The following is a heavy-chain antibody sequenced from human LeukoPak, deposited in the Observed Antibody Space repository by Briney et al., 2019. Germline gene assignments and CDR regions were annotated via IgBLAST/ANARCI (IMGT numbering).Heavy chain of an antibody. Sequence: SETLSLTCAVYGGSFSGYYWSWIRQPPGKGLEWIGEINHSGSTNYNPSLKSRVTISVDTSKNQFSLKLSSVTAADTAVYYCATVGDGVDYWGQGTLVTVSS. J-gene: IGHJ4*02. CDR2: INHSGST. V-gene: IGHV4-34*01. D-gene: IGHD2-15*01. CDR1: GGSFSGYY. CDR3: ATVGDGVDY.